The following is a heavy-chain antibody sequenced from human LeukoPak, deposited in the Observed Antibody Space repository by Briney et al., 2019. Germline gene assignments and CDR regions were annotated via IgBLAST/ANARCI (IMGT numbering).Heavy chain of an antibody. J-gene: IGHJ5*02. D-gene: IGHD3-16*01. CDR3: AKDLGGILHNWFDP. CDR2: ISGSGGST. Sequence: GGSLRLSCAASGLTFSSYAMSWVRQAPGKGLEWVSAISGSGGSTYYADSVKGRFTISRDNSKNTLYLQMNSLRAEDTAVYYCAKDLGGILHNWFDPWGQGTLVTVSS. CDR1: GLTFSSYA. V-gene: IGHV3-23*01.